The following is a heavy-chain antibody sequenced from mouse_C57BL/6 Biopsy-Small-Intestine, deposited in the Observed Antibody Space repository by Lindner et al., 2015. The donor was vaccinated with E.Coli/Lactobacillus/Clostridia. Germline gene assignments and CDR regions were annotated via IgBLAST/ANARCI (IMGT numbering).Heavy chain of an antibody. CDR1: GYAFTNYL. CDR3: ARRGNPYAMDY. V-gene: IGHV1-54*01. J-gene: IGHJ4*01. D-gene: IGHD2-1*01. CDR2: INPGSGGT. Sequence: VQLQESGAELVRPGTSVKVSCKASGYAFTNYLIEWVKQRPGQGLEWIGVINPGSGGTNYNEKFKGKATLAADKSSSTAYMQLSSLTSEDSAVYFCARRGNPYAMDYWGQGTSVTVSS.